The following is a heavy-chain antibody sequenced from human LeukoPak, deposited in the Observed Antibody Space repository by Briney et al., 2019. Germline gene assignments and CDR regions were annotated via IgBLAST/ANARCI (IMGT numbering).Heavy chain of an antibody. CDR1: GFTFSSYG. J-gene: IGHJ4*02. CDR3: ARKTVEEGVDY. D-gene: IGHD1-14*01. CDR2: IWYDGSSK. Sequence: PGGSLRLSCAASGFTFSSYGMHWVRQAPGKGLEWVAVIWYDGSSKYYADSVKGRFTISRDNSKNTLYLQMNSLRAEDTAVYYCARKTVEEGVDYWGQGTLVTVSS. V-gene: IGHV3-33*01.